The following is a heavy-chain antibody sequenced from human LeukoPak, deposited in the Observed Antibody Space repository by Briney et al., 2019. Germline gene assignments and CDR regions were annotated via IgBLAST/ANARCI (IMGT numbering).Heavy chain of an antibody. D-gene: IGHD6-13*01. V-gene: IGHV3-48*03. Sequence: PGGSLRLSCAASGFTFSSYEMNWVRQAPGKGLEWVSYISSSGSTIYYADSVKGRFTISRDNAKNSLYLQMSSLRAEDTAVYYCARDFTAAGLAYWGQGTLVTVSS. CDR3: ARDFTAAGLAY. J-gene: IGHJ4*02. CDR1: GFTFSSYE. CDR2: ISSSGSTI.